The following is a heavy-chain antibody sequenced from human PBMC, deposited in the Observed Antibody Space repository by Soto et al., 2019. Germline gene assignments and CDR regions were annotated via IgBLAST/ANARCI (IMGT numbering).Heavy chain of an antibody. D-gene: IGHD3-9*01. CDR1: GYTFTSYD. CDR3: ARVNFDILTGYYTSFDY. V-gene: IGHV1-8*01. Sequence: GASVKVSCKASGYTFTSYDIKWVRQATGQGLEWMGWMNPNSGNTGYAQKFQGRVTMTRNTSMSTAYMELSSLRSEDTAVYYCARVNFDILTGYYTSFDYWGLGTLVTVSS. CDR2: MNPNSGNT. J-gene: IGHJ4*02.